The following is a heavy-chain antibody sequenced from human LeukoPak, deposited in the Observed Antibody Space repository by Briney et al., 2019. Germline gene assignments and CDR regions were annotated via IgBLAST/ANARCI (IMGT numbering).Heavy chain of an antibody. CDR1: GFTFTSSA. CDR2: IVVGSGNT. V-gene: IGHV1-58*01. CDR3: ARVFSSGWYSWGSFDY. Sequence: SVKVSCKASGFTFTSSAVQWVRQARGQRLEWIGWIVVGSGNTNYAQKFQERVTITRDMSTSTAYMELSSLRSEDTAVYYCARVFSSGWYSWGSFDYWGQGTLVTVSS. J-gene: IGHJ4*02. D-gene: IGHD6-19*01.